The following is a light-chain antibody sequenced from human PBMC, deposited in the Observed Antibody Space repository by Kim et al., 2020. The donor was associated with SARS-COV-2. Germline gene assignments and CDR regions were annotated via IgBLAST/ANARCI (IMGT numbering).Light chain of an antibody. J-gene: IGLJ3*02. CDR3: SSYTSSSTWV. Sequence: GQSNTIASTGTSSDVGGYNYGSWYQQHPGKAPKLMIYDVSNRPSGVSNRFSGSKSGNTASLTISGLQAEDEADYYCSSYTSSSTWVFGGGTQLTVL. V-gene: IGLV2-14*03. CDR2: DVS. CDR1: SSDVGGYNY.